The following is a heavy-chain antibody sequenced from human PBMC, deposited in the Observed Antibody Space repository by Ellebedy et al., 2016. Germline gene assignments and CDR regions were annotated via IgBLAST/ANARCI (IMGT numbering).Heavy chain of an antibody. J-gene: IGHJ1*01. D-gene: IGHD2-15*01. CDR1: RGTFSSYA. Sequence: SVKVSXKASRGTFSSYAISWVRQAPGQGLEWMGRIIPILGIANYAQKFQGRVTITADESTSTAYMELSSLRSEDTAVYYCAREGHLRGYCSGGSCRRTAYFQHWGQGTLVTVSS. V-gene: IGHV1-69*04. CDR2: IIPILGIA. CDR3: AREGHLRGYCSGGSCRRTAYFQH.